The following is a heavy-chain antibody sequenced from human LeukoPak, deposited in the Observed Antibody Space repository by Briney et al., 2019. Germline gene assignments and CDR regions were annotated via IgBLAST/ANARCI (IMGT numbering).Heavy chain of an antibody. CDR3: ARVPLRSIPVDYYYGMDV. J-gene: IGHJ6*04. V-gene: IGHV3-30*04. CDR1: GFIFSTYA. Sequence: PGESLRLSCAASGFIFSTYAMYWVRQTPGKGLEWVAVISYDGDDKYYADSVKGRFTISRDNSKNTLYLQMSSLRAEDTAVYYCARVPLRSIPVDYYYGMDVWGKGTTVTVSS. D-gene: IGHD6-19*01. CDR2: ISYDGDDK.